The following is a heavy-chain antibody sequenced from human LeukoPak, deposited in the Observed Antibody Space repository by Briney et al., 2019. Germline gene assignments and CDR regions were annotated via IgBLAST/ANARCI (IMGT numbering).Heavy chain of an antibody. Sequence: SETLSLTCTVSGGSISSSSYYWGWIRQPPGKGLEWIGSIYYSGSTYYNPSLKSRVTISVDTSKNQFSLKLSSVTAADTAVYYCAREVFSYDSSGYYYNSGWFDPWGQGTLVTVSS. J-gene: IGHJ5*02. CDR1: GGSISSSSYY. CDR2: IYYSGST. D-gene: IGHD3-22*01. V-gene: IGHV4-39*02. CDR3: AREVFSYDSSGYYYNSGWFDP.